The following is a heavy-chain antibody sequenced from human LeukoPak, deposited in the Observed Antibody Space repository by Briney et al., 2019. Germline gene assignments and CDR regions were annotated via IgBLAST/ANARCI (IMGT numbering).Heavy chain of an antibody. CDR2: ISSRSSTI. CDR3: ARAEFTFSDYFGSFFAY. J-gene: IGHJ4*02. CDR1: GFTFSSYN. Sequence: PGGSLRLSCAASGFTFSSYNMNWVRQAPGKGLGWVSYISSRSSTIYYADSVKGRFTISRDNAKNSLYLQMNSLRAEDTAVYYCARAEFTFSDYFGSFFAYWGQGTLVTVSS. V-gene: IGHV3-48*01. D-gene: IGHD3-10*01.